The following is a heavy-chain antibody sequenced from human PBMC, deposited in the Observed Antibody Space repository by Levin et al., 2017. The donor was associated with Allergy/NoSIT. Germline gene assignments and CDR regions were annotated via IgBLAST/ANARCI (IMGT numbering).Heavy chain of an antibody. J-gene: IGHJ5*02. V-gene: IGHV1-3*01. CDR3: ARPYQLLGDWFDP. Sequence: ASVKVSCKASGYIFTSYPIHWVRQAPGQRLEWMGWINAGKGNTKYSQKFQGRVTITRDTSATTVYMELSSLRSEDTAVYYCARPYQLLGDWFDPWGQGTLVTVSS. CDR2: INAGKGNT. CDR1: GYIFTSYP. D-gene: IGHD2-2*01.